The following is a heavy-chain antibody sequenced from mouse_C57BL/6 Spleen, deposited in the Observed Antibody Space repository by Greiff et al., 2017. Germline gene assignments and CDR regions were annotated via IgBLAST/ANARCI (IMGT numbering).Heavy chain of an antibody. V-gene: IGHV5-4*01. Sequence: EVQGVESGGGLVKPGGSLKLSCAASGFTFSSYAMSWVRQTPDKRLEWVATISDGGSYTYYPDNVKGRFTISRDNAKNNLYLQMSHLKSEDTAMYYCARDDGYFGAWFAYWGQGTLVTVSA. D-gene: IGHD2-3*01. J-gene: IGHJ3*01. CDR3: ARDDGYFGAWFAY. CDR2: ISDGGSYT. CDR1: GFTFSSYA.